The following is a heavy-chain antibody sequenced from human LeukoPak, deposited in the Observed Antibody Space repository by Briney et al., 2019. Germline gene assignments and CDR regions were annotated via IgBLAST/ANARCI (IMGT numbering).Heavy chain of an antibody. CDR3: ARDLGQYYDTSDNWFDP. V-gene: IGHV4-34*01. CDR1: GGSFSGYY. Sequence: NPSETLSLTCAVYGGSFSGYYWSWIRQPPGKGLEWIGEINHSGSTNYNPSLKSRVTISVDTSKNQFSLKLSSVTAADTAVYYCARDLGQYYDTSDNWFDPWGQGTLVTVSS. CDR2: INHSGST. J-gene: IGHJ5*02. D-gene: IGHD3-22*01.